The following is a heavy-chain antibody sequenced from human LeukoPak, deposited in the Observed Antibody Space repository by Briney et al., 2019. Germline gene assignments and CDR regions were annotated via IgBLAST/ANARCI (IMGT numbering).Heavy chain of an antibody. J-gene: IGHJ4*02. Sequence: SETLSLTCAVSGGSISSSNWWSWVRQPPGKGLEWIGEIYHSGSTNYNPSLKSRVTISVDKSKNQFSLKLSSVTAADTAVYYCARGGSYCSGGSCYSRPHFDYWGQGTLVTVSS. D-gene: IGHD2-15*01. CDR3: ARGGSYCSGGSCYSRPHFDY. CDR1: GGSISSSNW. CDR2: IYHSGST. V-gene: IGHV4-4*02.